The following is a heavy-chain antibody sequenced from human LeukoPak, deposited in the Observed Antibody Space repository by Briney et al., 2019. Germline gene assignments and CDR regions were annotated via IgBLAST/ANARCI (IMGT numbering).Heavy chain of an antibody. CDR2: ISDRGGRT. V-gene: IGHV3-23*01. CDR1: GITLSNYG. J-gene: IGHJ4*02. Sequence: GGSLRLSCAVSGITLSNYGMSWVCQAPGKGLEWVAGISDRGGRTNYADSVKGRFTISRDNPRNTLYLQMNSLSAEDTAVYFCAKRGVVIRVILVGFHKEAYYFDSWGQGALVTVSS. CDR3: AKRGVVIRVILVGFHKEAYYFDS. D-gene: IGHD3-22*01.